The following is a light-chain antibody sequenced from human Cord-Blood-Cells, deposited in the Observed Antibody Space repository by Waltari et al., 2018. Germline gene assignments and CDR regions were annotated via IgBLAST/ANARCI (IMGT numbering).Light chain of an antibody. CDR1: QSISSW. V-gene: IGKV1-5*01. J-gene: IGKJ2*01. CDR2: DAS. CDR3: QQYNSYLYT. Sequence: DIQMTQSPSTLSASVGDRVTITCRASQSISSWLAWYQQKPGKAPKLLIYDASSLESGVPSRCGGSGSGTEFTLTISSLQPDDFATYYCQQYNSYLYTFGQGTKLEIK.